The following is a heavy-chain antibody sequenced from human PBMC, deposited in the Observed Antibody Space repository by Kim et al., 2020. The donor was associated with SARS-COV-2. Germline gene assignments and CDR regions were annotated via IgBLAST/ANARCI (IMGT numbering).Heavy chain of an antibody. V-gene: IGHV3-23*01. CDR3: VKGGASGTYYVAAYLDY. Sequence: GGSLRLSCAASGFTFSRHPMNWVRQAPGKGLEWDSGISGNGGYSYYADSVKGRFTISRDDSKNTLYLQMNSLRADDTAVYYCVKGGASGTYYVAAYLDYWGQGTPVIVSS. J-gene: IGHJ4*02. CDR2: ISGNGGYS. CDR1: GFTFSRHP. D-gene: IGHD1-26*01.